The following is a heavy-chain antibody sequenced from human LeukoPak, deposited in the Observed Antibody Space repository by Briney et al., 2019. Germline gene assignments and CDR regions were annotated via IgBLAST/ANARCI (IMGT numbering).Heavy chain of an antibody. CDR1: GYSFSTSW. D-gene: IGHD6-19*01. V-gene: IGHV5-51*01. J-gene: IGHJ2*01. Sequence: GESLKISCKASGYSFSTSWIGWVRQMPGKGLEWMGIIYPDDSDTRYSPSFQGQVTISADKSITTAYLQCSSLKASDTAMYYCARLVGRVAVAGTVRYFDLWGRGTPVTVSS. CDR2: IYPDDSDT. CDR3: ARLVGRVAVAGTVRYFDL.